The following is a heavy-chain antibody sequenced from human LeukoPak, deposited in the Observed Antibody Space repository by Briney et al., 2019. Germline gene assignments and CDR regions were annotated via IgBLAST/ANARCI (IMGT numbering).Heavy chain of an antibody. J-gene: IGHJ4*02. Sequence: GGSLRLSCAASGFTFSSYEMNWVRQAPGKGLEGGSGISWNSGSIGYADSVKGRFTIPRENAKNSLYLQMNSLRAEHTALYYCAKDLSHGIAAAGNYFEYWGQGTLVTVSS. D-gene: IGHD6-13*01. CDR2: ISWNSGSI. V-gene: IGHV3-9*01. CDR3: AKDLSHGIAAAGNYFEY. CDR1: GFTFSSYE.